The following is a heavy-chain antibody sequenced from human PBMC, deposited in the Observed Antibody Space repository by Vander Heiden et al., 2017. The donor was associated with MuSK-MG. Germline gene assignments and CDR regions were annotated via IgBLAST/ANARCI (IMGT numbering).Heavy chain of an antibody. CDR1: GASISISTYY. Sequence: QLQLQESGPGLVQPSEPLSLTCTVSGASISISTYYWSWIRQPPGKGLEWIGYIYYSGSTNYNPSLKSRVTISMDTSKNQFSLKLSSVTAADTAVYYCARGYYNILTGYYIDHWGQGTLVTVSS. J-gene: IGHJ4*02. CDR2: IYYSGST. D-gene: IGHD3-9*01. V-gene: IGHV4-61*01. CDR3: ARGYYNILTGYYIDH.